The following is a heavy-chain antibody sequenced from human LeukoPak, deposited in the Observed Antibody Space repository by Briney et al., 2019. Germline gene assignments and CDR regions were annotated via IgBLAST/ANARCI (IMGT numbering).Heavy chain of an antibody. J-gene: IGHJ4*02. V-gene: IGHV4-34*01. D-gene: IGHD3-16*01. CDR1: GGSFSGYY. CDR3: ARCTVITTNTIDY. CDR2: INHSGST. Sequence: SETLSLTCAVYGGSFSGYYWSWIRQPPGKGLEWIGEINHSGSTNYNPSLKSRVTISVDTSKNQFSLKLSSVTAADTAVYYCARCTVITTNTIDYWGQGTLVTVSS.